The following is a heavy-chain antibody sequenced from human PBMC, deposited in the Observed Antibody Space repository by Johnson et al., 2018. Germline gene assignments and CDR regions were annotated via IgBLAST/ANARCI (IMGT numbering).Heavy chain of an antibody. V-gene: IGHV3-48*02. CDR1: GFTLSSYS. CDR2: ISSSSSTI. D-gene: IGHD3-3*01. Sequence: VQLVESGGGLVQPGGSLRLSCAASGFTLSSYSMNWVRQAPGQGLEWVSYISSSSSTIPYADFVNGRFTISRDNAKNSLYMQMNSLRDEETAVYYSARDLYDFWSGLGYYQYHSMDVWGQGTTVTVSS. CDR3: ARDLYDFWSGLGYYQYHSMDV. J-gene: IGHJ6*02.